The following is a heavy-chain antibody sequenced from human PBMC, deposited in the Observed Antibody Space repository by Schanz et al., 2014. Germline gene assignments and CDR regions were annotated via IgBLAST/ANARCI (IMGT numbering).Heavy chain of an antibody. D-gene: IGHD2-2*01. J-gene: IGHJ5*02. V-gene: IGHV1-2*02. CDR3: AREICSGTRCGQRYDP. CDR2: INPNSGGT. CDR1: GYTFTGYY. Sequence: QVQLVQSGAEVKKPGASVRVSCKASGYTFTGYYMNWVRQAPGQGLEWMGWINPNSGGTDYAQKFQGRVTMTSDTSISTAYMVLSRLRSDDTAIYYCAREICSGTRCGQRYDPWGQGTLVTVSS.